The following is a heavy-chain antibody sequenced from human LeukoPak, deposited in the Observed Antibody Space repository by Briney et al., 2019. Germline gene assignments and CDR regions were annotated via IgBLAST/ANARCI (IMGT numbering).Heavy chain of an antibody. Sequence: GGSLRLSCAASGFTFKLYWMHWVRQVPGKRPVWVTFIRYDGSHKNYADSVKGRFTISRDDSKNTLYLLMNSLRPEDTAVYYCAKEFYGGFGGYDSYFFDFWGQGSLVTVSS. CDR2: IRYDGSHK. D-gene: IGHD5-12*01. CDR3: AKEFYGGFGGYDSYFFDF. V-gene: IGHV3-30*02. CDR1: GFTFKLYW. J-gene: IGHJ4*02.